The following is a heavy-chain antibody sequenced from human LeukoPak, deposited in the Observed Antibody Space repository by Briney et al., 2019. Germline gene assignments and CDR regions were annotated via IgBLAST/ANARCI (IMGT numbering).Heavy chain of an antibody. CDR1: GYTFTGYY. V-gene: IGHV1-2*02. Sequence: VASVKVSCRASGYTFTGYYMHWVRQAPGQGLEWMGWINPNSGGTNYAQKFQGRVTMTRDTSISTAYMELSRLRSDDTAVYYCATPVLIAVAGGGDGFDYWGQGTLVTVSS. CDR3: ATPVLIAVAGGGDGFDY. J-gene: IGHJ4*02. CDR2: INPNSGGT. D-gene: IGHD6-19*01.